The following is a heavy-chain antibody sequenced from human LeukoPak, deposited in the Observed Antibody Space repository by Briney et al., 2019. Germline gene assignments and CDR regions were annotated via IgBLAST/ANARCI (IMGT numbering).Heavy chain of an antibody. CDR2: IKQDGSEK. CDR1: GFTFSSYW. D-gene: IGHD3-10*01. CDR3: AKDPYKASQSVW. Sequence: GGSLRLSCAASGFTFSSYWMSWVRQAPGKGLEWVANIKQDGSEKYYVDSVKGRFTISRDNSKNTLYLQMNSLRAEDTAVYYCAKDPYKASQSVWWGQGTLVTVSS. V-gene: IGHV3-7*03. J-gene: IGHJ4*02.